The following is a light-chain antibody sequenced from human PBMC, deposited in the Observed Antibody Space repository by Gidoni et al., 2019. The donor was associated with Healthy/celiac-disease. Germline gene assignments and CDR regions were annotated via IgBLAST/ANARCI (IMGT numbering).Light chain of an antibody. CDR3: QQYNSYSPLT. CDR2: DAS. J-gene: IGKJ5*01. V-gene: IGKV1-5*01. Sequence: DIQMTQSPSTLSASVGDRVTITCRACQSISSWLAWYQQKPGKAPKLLIYDASSLESGVPSRFSGSGSGTEFTLTISSLQPDDFATYYCQQYNSYSPLTFGQGTRLEIK. CDR1: QSISSW.